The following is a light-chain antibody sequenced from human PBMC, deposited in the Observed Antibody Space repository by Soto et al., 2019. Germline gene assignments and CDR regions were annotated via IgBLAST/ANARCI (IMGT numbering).Light chain of an antibody. Sequence: DVLMTQSPLSLPVTLGQPASISCRSSQSLVYSDGITYLNWFHQRPGQSPRRLIYKVSKRDSGVPDRFSGSGSGTEFTLKISRVEAEDVGLYYCMQGTHWPLTFGGGTKVEIK. CDR2: KVS. J-gene: IGKJ4*01. CDR3: MQGTHWPLT. CDR1: QSLVYSDGITY. V-gene: IGKV2-30*01.